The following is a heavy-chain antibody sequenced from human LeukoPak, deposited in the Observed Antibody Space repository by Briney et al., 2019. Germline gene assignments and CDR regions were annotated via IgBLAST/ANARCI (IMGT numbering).Heavy chain of an antibody. Sequence: PGGSLRLSCAASGFTFSSYTMSWVRQAPGKGLEWVSAISGSGSSTYYADSVKGRFTISRDNSKNTLYLQMNSLRAEDTAVYYCAKQLRRDFDYWGQGTLVTVSS. CDR2: ISGSGSST. V-gene: IGHV3-23*01. CDR1: GFTFSSYT. D-gene: IGHD5-24*01. J-gene: IGHJ4*02. CDR3: AKQLRRDFDY.